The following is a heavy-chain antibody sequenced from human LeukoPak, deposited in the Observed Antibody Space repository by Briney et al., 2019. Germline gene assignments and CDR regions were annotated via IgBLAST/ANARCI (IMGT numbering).Heavy chain of an antibody. D-gene: IGHD2-15*01. J-gene: IGHJ6*02. V-gene: IGHV3-53*01. CDR3: ARQRVENSYYGMDV. Sequence: GGSLRLSCAASGFTVSSNYMSWVRQAPGKGLEWVSVIYSGGSTYYADSVKGRFTISRDNSKNTLYLQMNSLRAEDTVVYYCARQRVENSYYGMDVCGQGTTVTVSS. CDR1: GFTVSSNY. CDR2: IYSGGST.